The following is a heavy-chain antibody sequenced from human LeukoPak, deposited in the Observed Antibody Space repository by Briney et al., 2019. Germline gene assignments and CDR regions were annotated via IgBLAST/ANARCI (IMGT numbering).Heavy chain of an antibody. Sequence: GGSLRLSCAVSGFPFSSYEMNWVREAPGKGLEWVSLISSSGSTICYADSVKGRFTIPRDNAKNSLYLQMNSLRAEDTAVYYCARLFSTAHYWGQGALVTVSS. CDR2: ISSSGSTI. CDR1: GFPFSSYE. V-gene: IGHV3-48*03. J-gene: IGHJ4*02. CDR3: ARLFSTAHY. D-gene: IGHD2-21*01.